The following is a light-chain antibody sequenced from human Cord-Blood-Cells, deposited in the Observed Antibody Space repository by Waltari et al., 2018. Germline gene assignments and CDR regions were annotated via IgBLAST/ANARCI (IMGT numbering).Light chain of an antibody. CDR1: QDISNY. CDR3: QQYDNLPLFT. Sequence: DIQMTQSPSSLSASVGDRVTITCQASQDISNYLNWYQQKPVKAPKLLIYDASHLETGVPSRFSGSGSGTDFTFTISSLQPEDIATYYCQQYDNLPLFTFGPGTKVDIK. CDR2: DAS. V-gene: IGKV1-33*01. J-gene: IGKJ3*01.